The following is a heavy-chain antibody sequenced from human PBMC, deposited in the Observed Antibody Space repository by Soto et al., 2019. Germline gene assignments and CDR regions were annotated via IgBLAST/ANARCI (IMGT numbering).Heavy chain of an antibody. D-gene: IGHD2-8*01. CDR3: AKASHCNKGRCSLGLIGDRAFDI. J-gene: IGHJ3*02. Sequence: PGGSLRLSCEASGLTFSAYGMHWVRQAPGKGLEWVATISYDGSKKYFGDSVKGRFTIYRDNSKSTLYLEMNSLRTEDTAVYYCAKASHCNKGRCSLGLIGDRAFDIWGQGTMVTVSS. V-gene: IGHV3-30*18. CDR2: ISYDGSKK. CDR1: GLTFSAYG.